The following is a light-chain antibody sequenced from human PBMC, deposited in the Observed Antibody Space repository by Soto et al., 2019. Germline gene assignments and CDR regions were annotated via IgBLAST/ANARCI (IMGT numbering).Light chain of an antibody. CDR1: QSVSSSF. V-gene: IGKV3-20*01. Sequence: EIVLTQSPGTLSLSPGERATLSCRASQSVSSSFLAWYQQKPGQAPRLLIYGASSRATGIPDRFSGSGSGTDFTLTISRREPEYFAVYYCQQYGSSPRTFGQGTKVEIK. CDR3: QQYGSSPRT. J-gene: IGKJ1*01. CDR2: GAS.